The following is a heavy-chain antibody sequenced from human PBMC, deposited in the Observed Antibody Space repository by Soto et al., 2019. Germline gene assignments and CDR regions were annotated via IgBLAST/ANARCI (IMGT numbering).Heavy chain of an antibody. CDR3: ARLQMLGVTTGGHFDY. J-gene: IGHJ4*02. CDR2: IKQDGSEK. V-gene: IGHV3-7*01. CDR1: GFTFSSYW. Sequence: GGSLRLSCAASGFTFSSYWMSWVRQVPGKGLEWVANIKQDGSEKYYVDSVTGRFTISRDNTKNSLYLHMDSLRAGDTAVYYCARLQMLGVTTGGHFDYWGQGTLVTVSS. D-gene: IGHD1-26*01.